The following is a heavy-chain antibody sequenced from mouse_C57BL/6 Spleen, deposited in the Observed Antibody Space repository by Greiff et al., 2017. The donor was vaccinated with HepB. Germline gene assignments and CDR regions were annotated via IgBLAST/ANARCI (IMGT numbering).Heavy chain of an antibody. Sequence: QVHVKQSGAELVRPGTSVKVSCKASGYAFTNYLIEWVKQRPGQGLEWIGVINPGSGGTNYNEKFKGKATLTADKSSSTAYMQLSSLTSEDSAVYFCARSKTAQAAYYAMDYWGQGTSVTVSS. CDR3: ARSKTAQAAYYAMDY. J-gene: IGHJ4*01. D-gene: IGHD3-2*02. CDR1: GYAFTNYL. CDR2: INPGSGGT. V-gene: IGHV1-54*01.